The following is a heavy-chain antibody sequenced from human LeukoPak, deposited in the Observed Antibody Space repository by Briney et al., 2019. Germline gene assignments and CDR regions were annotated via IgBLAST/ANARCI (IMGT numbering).Heavy chain of an antibody. CDR1: GFTFSSYG. Sequence: PGGSLRLPCAASGFTFSSYGMHWVRQAPGKGLEWVAVIWYDGSNKYYADSVKGRFTISRDNSKNTLYLQMNSLRAEDTAVYYCATQRSFYFHHMDVLGKGTTVTVSS. J-gene: IGHJ6*03. D-gene: IGHD1-26*01. CDR2: IWYDGSNK. V-gene: IGHV3-33*01. CDR3: ATQRSFYFHHMDV.